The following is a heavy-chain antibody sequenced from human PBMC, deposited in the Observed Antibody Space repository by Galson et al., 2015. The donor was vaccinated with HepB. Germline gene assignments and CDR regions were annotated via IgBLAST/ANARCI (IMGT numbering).Heavy chain of an antibody. CDR1: GFTFITYW. V-gene: IGHV3-7*03. D-gene: IGHD6-19*01. CDR2: IKQDGSEK. Sequence: SLRLSCAASGFTFITYWMTWVRQAPGKGLEWVANIKQDGSEKSYVDSVKGRFTISRDNTKNSLYLQMNSLRAEDTAVYYCARVYSSGWGGNWLDPWGQGTVVSVSS. J-gene: IGHJ5*02. CDR3: ARVYSSGWGGNWLDP.